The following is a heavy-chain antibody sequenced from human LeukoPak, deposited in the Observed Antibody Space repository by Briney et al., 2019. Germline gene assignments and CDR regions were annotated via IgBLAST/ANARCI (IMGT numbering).Heavy chain of an antibody. V-gene: IGHV3-30-3*01. CDR1: GFTFSNYA. D-gene: IGHD5-24*01. J-gene: IGHJ4*02. Sequence: PGGSLRLSCAASGFTFSNYAMHWVRQAPGKGLEWVAVVSYDGSNKYYADSVKGRFTISRDNAKNSLYLQMNSLRAEDTAVYYCARAEGMAAILGSFDYWGQGTLVTVSS. CDR2: VSYDGSNK. CDR3: ARAEGMAAILGSFDY.